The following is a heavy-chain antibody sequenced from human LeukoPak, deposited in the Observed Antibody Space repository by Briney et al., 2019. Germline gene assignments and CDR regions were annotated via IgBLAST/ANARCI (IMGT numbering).Heavy chain of an antibody. Sequence: GGSLRLSCAASGFAFNNYAMSWVRQAPGKGPEWVSAITTSGYSAQYADSVRGRFTVSRDNSKNMLYLHMSSLRAEDTAVYYCAKKLAGPTNPFDYWGQGTLVTVSS. D-gene: IGHD1-26*01. V-gene: IGHV3-23*01. J-gene: IGHJ4*02. CDR2: ITTSGYSA. CDR3: AKKLAGPTNPFDY. CDR1: GFAFNNYA.